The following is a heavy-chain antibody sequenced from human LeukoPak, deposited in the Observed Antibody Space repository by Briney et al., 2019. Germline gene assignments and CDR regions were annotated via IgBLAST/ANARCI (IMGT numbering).Heavy chain of an antibody. CDR1: GFSLSTSGMC. V-gene: IGHV2-70*11. Sequence: SGPALVKPTQTLTLTCTFSGFSLSTSGMCVNWIRQPPGKALEWLARIDWDDDKYYSTSLKTRLTISKDTPKNQVVLTMTNMDPVDTATYYCARILYDNRYFDYWGQGTLVTVSS. CDR2: IDWDDDK. J-gene: IGHJ4*02. CDR3: ARILYDNRYFDY. D-gene: IGHD3-22*01.